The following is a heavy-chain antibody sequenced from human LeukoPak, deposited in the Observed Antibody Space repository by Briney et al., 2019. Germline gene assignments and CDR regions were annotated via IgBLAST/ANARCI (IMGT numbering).Heavy chain of an antibody. V-gene: IGHV4-59*08. J-gene: IGHJ4*02. Sequence: SETLSLTCTVSGGSISSYYWRWIRQPPGKGLEGMGYIYYSGSTNYNPSLKSRVTISVDTSKNQFSLKLSSVTAADTAVYYCARHYYYSSGYLRSFDHWGQGTLVTISS. CDR1: GGSISSYY. D-gene: IGHD3-22*01. CDR3: ARHYYYSSGYLRSFDH. CDR2: IYYSGST.